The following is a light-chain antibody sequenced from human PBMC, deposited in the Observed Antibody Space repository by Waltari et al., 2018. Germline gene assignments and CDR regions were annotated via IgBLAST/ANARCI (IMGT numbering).Light chain of an antibody. CDR3: QSYGSDWV. Sequence: QSVLTQPPSVSGAPGQRVTIPCTGSSSNIGAGFAVHWYQQLPGTAPKLLIYGNNNRPSGVPDRCAGSKSGTSASLAITGLQAEDEADYYCQSYGSDWVFGGGTKLTVL. J-gene: IGLJ3*02. CDR1: SSNIGAGFA. V-gene: IGLV1-40*01. CDR2: GNN.